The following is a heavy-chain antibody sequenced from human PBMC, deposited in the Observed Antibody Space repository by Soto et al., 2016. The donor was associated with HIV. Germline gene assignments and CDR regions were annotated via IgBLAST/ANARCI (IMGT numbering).Heavy chain of an antibody. V-gene: IGHV3-74*01. J-gene: IGHJ5*02. CDR2: INSDGSST. D-gene: IGHD3-22*01. CDR3: ARGERITMIVVAILPEGWFDP. CDR1: GFTFSSYW. Sequence: EVQLVESGGGLVQPGGSLRLSCAASGFTFSSYWMHWVRQAPGKGLVWVSRINSDGSSTSYADSVKGRFTISRDNAKNTLYLHMNSLRAEDTAVYYCARGERITMIVVAILPEGWFDPWGQGTLVTVSS.